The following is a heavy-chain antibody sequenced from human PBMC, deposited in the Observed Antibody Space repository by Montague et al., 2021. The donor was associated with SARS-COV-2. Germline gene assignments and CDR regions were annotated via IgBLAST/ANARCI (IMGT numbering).Heavy chain of an antibody. V-gene: IGHV4-59*01. Sequence: SETLSLTCTVPGGSINGYYWTWVRQPPGKGLQWIAHIYYNGRTSYIPSLKSRLSVSLDKAKYQFSLELTSVTAADTARYFCARGTEVGAFDYWGQGALVSVPS. D-gene: IGHD1-26*01. J-gene: IGHJ4*02. CDR3: ARGTEVGAFDY. CDR2: IYYNGRT. CDR1: GGSINGYY.